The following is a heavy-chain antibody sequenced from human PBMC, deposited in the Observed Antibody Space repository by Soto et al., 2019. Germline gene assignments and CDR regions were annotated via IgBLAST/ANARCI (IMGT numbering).Heavy chain of an antibody. Sequence: ASVKVSCKASGYTFTSYGISWVRQAPGQGLEWMGWISAYNGNTNYAQKLQGRVTMTTDTSTSTAYMELRSLGSDDTAVYYCARVVYCISTSCYYGMDVWGQGTTVTVSS. CDR3: ARVVYCISTSCYYGMDV. V-gene: IGHV1-18*01. CDR2: ISAYNGNT. D-gene: IGHD2-2*01. CDR1: GYTFTSYG. J-gene: IGHJ6*02.